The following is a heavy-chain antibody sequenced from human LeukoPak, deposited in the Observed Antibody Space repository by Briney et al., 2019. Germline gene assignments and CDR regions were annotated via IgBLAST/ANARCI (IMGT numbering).Heavy chain of an antibody. CDR2: IGYDGSKI. D-gene: IGHD3-3*01. J-gene: IGHJ4*02. Sequence: PGGSLRLSCAASGFTFSRSGMHWVRQAPGKGLEWVTFIGYDGSKIYYADSVKGRFTISRDNSKNTLYLQMNSLRAEDTAVYYCAKGSERFLETPDYFDYWGQGTLVTVSS. CDR3: AKGSERFLETPDYFDY. CDR1: GFTFSRSG. V-gene: IGHV3-30*02.